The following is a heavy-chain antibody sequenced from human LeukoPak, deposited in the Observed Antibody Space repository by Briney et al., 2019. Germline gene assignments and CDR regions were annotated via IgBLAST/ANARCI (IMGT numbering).Heavy chain of an antibody. V-gene: IGHV4-61*09. J-gene: IGHJ5*02. CDR1: GGSISSGSYY. D-gene: IGHD3-10*01. Sequence: SETLSLTCTVSGGSISSGSYYWSWIRQPAGKGLEWIGHIYTSGSTNYNPSLKSRVTISIDTSKNQFSLKLSSVTAADTAVYYCARGMVRRVIITKNWFDPWGQGTLVTVSS. CDR2: IYTSGST. CDR3: ARGMVRRVIITKNWFDP.